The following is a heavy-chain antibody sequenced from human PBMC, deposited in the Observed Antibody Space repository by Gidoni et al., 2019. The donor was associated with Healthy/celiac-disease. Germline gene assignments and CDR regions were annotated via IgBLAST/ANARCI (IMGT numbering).Heavy chain of an antibody. Sequence: QVQLVKSGAEVKKPGSSVKVSCKASGGTFSSDTISWVRQAPVQGLEWMGRIIPILGIANYAQKFQGRVTITADKSTSTAYMELSSLRSEDTAVYYCARDYYDSSALDAFDIWGQGTMVTVSS. CDR2: IIPILGIA. D-gene: IGHD3-22*01. V-gene: IGHV1-69*08. J-gene: IGHJ3*02. CDR3: ARDYYDSSALDAFDI. CDR1: GGTFSSDT.